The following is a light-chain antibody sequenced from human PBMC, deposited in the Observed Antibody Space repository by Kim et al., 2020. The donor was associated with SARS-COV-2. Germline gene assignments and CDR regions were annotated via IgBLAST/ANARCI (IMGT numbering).Light chain of an antibody. CDR2: GTS. CDR3: QQYSNSLGT. J-gene: IGKJ2*02. Sequence: LSPGEGATLSCRASQSVSRIYLAWYQQRLGQAPRLLIYGTSTRATGIPARFSGSGSGTDFTLTISRLEPEDFAVYYCQQYSNSLGTFGQGTKLEI. CDR1: QSVSRIY. V-gene: IGKV3-20*01.